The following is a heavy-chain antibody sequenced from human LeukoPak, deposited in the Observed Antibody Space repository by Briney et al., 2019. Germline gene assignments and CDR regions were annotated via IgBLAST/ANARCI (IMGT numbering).Heavy chain of an antibody. Sequence: GGSLRLSGAAPEFTLISCWMHWVRKAPGKGRVSVSGTNTDGSSTMYADHVKGRFTIARDNAKNTLYLQMNRLRAEDTAVYYCYGANAEHWGQGTLVTVSS. CDR1: EFTLISCW. V-gene: IGHV3-74*03. D-gene: IGHD4-23*01. CDR2: TNTDGSST. J-gene: IGHJ1*01. CDR3: YGANAEH.